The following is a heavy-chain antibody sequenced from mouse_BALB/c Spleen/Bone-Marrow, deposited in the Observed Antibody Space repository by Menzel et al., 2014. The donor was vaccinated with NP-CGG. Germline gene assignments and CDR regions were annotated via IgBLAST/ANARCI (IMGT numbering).Heavy chain of an antibody. V-gene: IGHV1-80*01. J-gene: IGHJ2*01. CDR2: IYPGDGDT. CDR3: ARGGISVDY. Sequence: VKLVESGAELVRPGSSVKISCKSSGYAFSTYWINWVKQRPGRGLEWIGQIYPGDGDTDFNGKFKGKATLTADRSSNTAYMEFSSLTSEDSAVYFCARGGISVDYWGQGTTLTVSS. CDR1: GYAFSTYW.